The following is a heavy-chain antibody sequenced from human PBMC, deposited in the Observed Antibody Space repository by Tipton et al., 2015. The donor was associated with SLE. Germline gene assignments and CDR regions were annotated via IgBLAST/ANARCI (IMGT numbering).Heavy chain of an antibody. CDR3: ASLAVTTQYYYYYYYMDV. CDR2: IYYSGST. J-gene: IGHJ6*03. CDR1: GDSISSYY. V-gene: IGHV4-59*01. Sequence: TLSLTCTVSGDSISSYYWSWIRQPPGKGLEWIGYIYYSGSTNYNPSLKSRVTISVDTSKDQFSLKLSSVTAADTAVYYCASLAVTTQYYYYYYYMDVWGKGTTVTVSS. D-gene: IGHD4-17*01.